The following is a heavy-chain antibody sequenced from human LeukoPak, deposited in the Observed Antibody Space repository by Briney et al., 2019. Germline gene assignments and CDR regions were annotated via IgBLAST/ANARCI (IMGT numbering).Heavy chain of an antibody. V-gene: IGHV4-59*01. CDR2: IYYSGST. D-gene: IGHD3-16*01. CDR3: ARARGKVALDY. CDR1: GGSISSYY. J-gene: IGHJ4*02. Sequence: PSETLSLTCTVSGGSISSYYWSWIRQPPGKGLEWIGYIYYSGSTNYNPSLKSRVTISVDTSKNQFSLKLSSVTAADTAVYYCARARGKVALDYWGQGTPVTVSS.